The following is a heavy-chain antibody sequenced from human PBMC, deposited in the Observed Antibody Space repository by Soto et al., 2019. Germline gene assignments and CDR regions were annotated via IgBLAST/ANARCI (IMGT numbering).Heavy chain of an antibody. D-gene: IGHD6-19*01. CDR2: IDIAGSTT. CDR3: ARDQTVAGPTTFDY. Sequence: GGSLRLSCAASGFTFSNCWMHWVRQTPGKGLVWVSRIDIAGSTTTYADSVKGRFTISRDNAKNTLYLQMNSLRAEDTAVYYCARDQTVAGPTTFDYCGQGTLVTVSS. J-gene: IGHJ4*02. CDR1: GFTFSNCW. V-gene: IGHV3-74*01.